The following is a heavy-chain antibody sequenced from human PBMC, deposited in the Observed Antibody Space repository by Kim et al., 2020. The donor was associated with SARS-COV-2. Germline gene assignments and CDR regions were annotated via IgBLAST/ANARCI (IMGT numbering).Heavy chain of an antibody. V-gene: IGHV6-1*01. J-gene: IGHJ4*02. CDR3: ARSLRYFDWLWG. Sequence: DYAVSVKSRITINPDTSKNQFSLQLNSVTPEDTAVYYCARSLRYFDWLWGWGQGTLVTVSS. D-gene: IGHD3-9*01.